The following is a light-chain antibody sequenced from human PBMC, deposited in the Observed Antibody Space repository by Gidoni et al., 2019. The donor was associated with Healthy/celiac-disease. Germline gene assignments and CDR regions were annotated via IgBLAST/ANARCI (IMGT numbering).Light chain of an antibody. V-gene: IGLV4-69*01. CDR3: QTWDTDSWV. CDR2: FNSDGSR. CDR1: SGHSSYA. J-gene: IGLJ3*02. Sequence: QLVLTQSPSASASLGASVKLTCTLTSGHSSYAIAWHQQQPEKDPQYLMKFNSDGSRTKGDGVPDRFSGSNSGAECYLTISSLQSEDEADYYCQTWDTDSWVFGGGTKLTVL.